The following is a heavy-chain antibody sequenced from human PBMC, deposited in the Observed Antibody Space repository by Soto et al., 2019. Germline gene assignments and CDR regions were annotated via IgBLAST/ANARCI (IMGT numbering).Heavy chain of an antibody. CDR2: INPNGGST. CDR3: ARSLLQGDF. D-gene: IGHD2-21*01. Sequence: QLQLVQSGAGVRKPGASGKISCKASGYTFIHYYIHWVRQAPGQGLEWMAIINPNGGSTNYAQKFQGRVTVTSDTSTTTVSMELNSLESDDTAVYFCARSLLQGDFWGQGTLVTVSS. CDR1: GYTFIHYY. J-gene: IGHJ4*02. V-gene: IGHV1-46*01.